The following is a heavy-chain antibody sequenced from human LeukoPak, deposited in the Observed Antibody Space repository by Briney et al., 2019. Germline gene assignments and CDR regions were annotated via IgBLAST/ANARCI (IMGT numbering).Heavy chain of an antibody. D-gene: IGHD6-13*01. CDR1: GGSISSGGYY. J-gene: IGHJ4*02. CDR3: ARGRSSSWRYYFDY. Sequence: SQTLSLTCTVSGGSISSGGYYWGWIRQHPGKGLEWLGYIYYSGSTYYNPSLKSRGTISVDTSKKQFSLKLSSVTAADTAVYYCARGRSSSWRYYFDYWGQGTLVTVSS. CDR2: IYYSGST. V-gene: IGHV4-31*03.